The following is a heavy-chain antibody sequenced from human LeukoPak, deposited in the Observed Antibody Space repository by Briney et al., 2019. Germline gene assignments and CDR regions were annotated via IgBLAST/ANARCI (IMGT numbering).Heavy chain of an antibody. D-gene: IGHD1-26*01. CDR1: GFTFSTYS. CDR3: AKAIVGATSFDY. CDR2: ISSSSTYI. V-gene: IGHV3-21*01. Sequence: GGSLRLSCAASGFTFSTYSINWVRQAPGEGLEWVSSISSSSTYIYYADSVKGRFTISRDNAKNSLYLQMNSLRAEDTAVYYCAKAIVGATSFDYWGQGTLVTVSS. J-gene: IGHJ4*02.